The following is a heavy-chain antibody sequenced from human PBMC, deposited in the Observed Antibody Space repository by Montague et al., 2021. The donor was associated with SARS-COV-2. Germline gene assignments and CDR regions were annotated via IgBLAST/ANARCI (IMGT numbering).Heavy chain of an antibody. Sequence: SLRLSCAASGFTFSSCGMHWVRQAPGKGLEWVAVIWYDGSNKYYADSVKGRFTISRDNSKNTLYLQMNSLRAEDTAVYYCARELLVTGDIDYWGQGTLVTVSS. CDR1: GFTFSSCG. CDR2: IWYDGSNK. D-gene: IGHD7-27*01. V-gene: IGHV3-33*01. J-gene: IGHJ4*02. CDR3: ARELLVTGDIDY.